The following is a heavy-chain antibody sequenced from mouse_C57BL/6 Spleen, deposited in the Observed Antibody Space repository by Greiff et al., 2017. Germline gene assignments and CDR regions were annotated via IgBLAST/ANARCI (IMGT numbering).Heavy chain of an antibody. CDR2: IDPNSGGT. D-gene: IGHD1-1*01. Sequence: VQLQQPGAELVQPAPSVQLSCKASGYTFTSYWMHWVKQRPGRGLEWIGRIDPNSGGTKYNEQFKSKATLTVDKPSSTAYMQLSSLTSEDSAVYYCARSDTTVVKDRSMDYWGQGASVTASS. V-gene: IGHV1-72*01. CDR3: ARSDTTVVKDRSMDY. CDR1: GYTFTSYW. J-gene: IGHJ4*01.